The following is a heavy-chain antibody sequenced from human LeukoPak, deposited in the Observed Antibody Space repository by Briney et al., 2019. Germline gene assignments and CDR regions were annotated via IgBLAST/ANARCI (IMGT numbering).Heavy chain of an antibody. V-gene: IGHV3-11*06. CDR1: GFTFSDYY. Sequence: PGGPLRLSCAASGFTFSDYYMSWIRQAPGKGLEWVSYISSSSSYIYYADSVKGRFTISRDNAKNSLYLQMNSLRAEDTAVYYCARDPKSPYSSSPNGYWGQGTLVTVSS. CDR2: ISSSSSYI. CDR3: ARDPKSPYSSSPNGY. J-gene: IGHJ4*02. D-gene: IGHD6-6*01.